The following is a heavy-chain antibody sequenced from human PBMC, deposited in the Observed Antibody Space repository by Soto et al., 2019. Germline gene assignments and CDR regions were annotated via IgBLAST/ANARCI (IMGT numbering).Heavy chain of an antibody. Sequence: QVQVVESGGGVVQPGRSLRLSCAASGFTFSTYAMHWVRQAPGKGLEWVAVISYDGSNEYYVDSVKGRFTISRDNSKNTLYLQMNSLREEETAVYYGARRSPGHYTSGTVLDWGQATMVTVYS. CDR2: ISYDGSNE. CDR1: GFTFSTYA. J-gene: IGHJ4*02. D-gene: IGHD3-10*01. V-gene: IGHV3-30-3*01. CDR3: ARRSPGHYTSGTVLD.